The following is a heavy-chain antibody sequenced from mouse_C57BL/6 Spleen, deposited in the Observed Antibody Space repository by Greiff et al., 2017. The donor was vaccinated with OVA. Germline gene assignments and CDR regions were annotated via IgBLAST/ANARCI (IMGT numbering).Heavy chain of an antibody. CDR3: ARTVVGDYAMDY. CDR2: IDPSDSYT. Sequence: VQLQQPGAELVMPGASVKLSCKASGYTFTSYWMHWVKQRPGQGLEWIGEIDPSDSYTNYNQKFKGKSTLTVDKSSSTAYMQLSSLTSEDSAVYYCARTVVGDYAMDYWGQGTSVTVSS. CDR1: GYTFTSYW. D-gene: IGHD1-1*01. J-gene: IGHJ4*01. V-gene: IGHV1-69*01.